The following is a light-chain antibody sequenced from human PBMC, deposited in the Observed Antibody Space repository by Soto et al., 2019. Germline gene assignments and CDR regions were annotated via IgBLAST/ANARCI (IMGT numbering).Light chain of an antibody. CDR3: SSYRSSNTAVV. J-gene: IGLJ2*01. CDR2: DVS. Sequence: QSALTQPASVSGSPGQSIAISCIGTSSDVGNYNYVSWYQQHPGKAPKLIIYDVSNRPSGVSNRFSGSKSGNTASLTIFGLQAEDEADYYCSSYRSSNTAVVFGGGTKVTVL. V-gene: IGLV2-14*01. CDR1: SSDVGNYNY.